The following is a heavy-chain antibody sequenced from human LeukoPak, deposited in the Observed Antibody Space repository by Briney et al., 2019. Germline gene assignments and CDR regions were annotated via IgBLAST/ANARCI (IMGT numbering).Heavy chain of an antibody. J-gene: IGHJ4*02. D-gene: IGHD2-15*01. V-gene: IGHV3-15*01. Sequence: GGSLRLSCAASGFTFSNAWMSWVRQAPGKGLEWVGRIKSKTGGGKTDYAAPVKGRFTISRDDSKNTLYLKMNSLKTEDTAVYYCTTRGDIVVDYWGQGTLVTVSS. CDR2: IKSKTGGGKT. CDR3: TTRGDIVVDY. CDR1: GFTFSNAW.